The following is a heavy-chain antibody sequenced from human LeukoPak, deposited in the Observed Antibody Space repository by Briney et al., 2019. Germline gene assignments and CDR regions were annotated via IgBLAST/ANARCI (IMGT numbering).Heavy chain of an antibody. CDR2: INHSGST. CDR3: ASIITGINRYFDY. CDR1: GGSFSGYY. J-gene: IGHJ4*02. D-gene: IGHD1-20*01. Sequence: KASETLSLTCAVYGGSFSGYYWSWIRQPPGKGLEWIGEINHSGSTNYNPSLKSRVTISVDTSKNQFSLKPSSVTAADTAVYYCASIITGINRYFDYWGQGTLVTVSS. V-gene: IGHV4-34*01.